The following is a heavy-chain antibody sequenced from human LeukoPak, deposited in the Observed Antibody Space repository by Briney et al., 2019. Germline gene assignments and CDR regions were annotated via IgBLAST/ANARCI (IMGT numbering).Heavy chain of an antibody. J-gene: IGHJ4*02. CDR3: AKVSNGWPYFLES. CDR2: IYQNGRT. D-gene: IGHD6-19*01. Sequence: PSETLSLTCTVSGGSVSSISYYWTWIRQSPGKGLEWIGHIYQNGRTNHLPSLATRVTMSLDTSKNQFSLKLNSVTAADTAVYSCAKVSNGWPYFLESWGQGVQVTVSS. V-gene: IGHV4-61*01. CDR1: GGSVSSISYY.